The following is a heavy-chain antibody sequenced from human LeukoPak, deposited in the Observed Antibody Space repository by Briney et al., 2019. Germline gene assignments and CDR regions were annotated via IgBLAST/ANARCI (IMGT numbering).Heavy chain of an antibody. CDR3: ARGTPVPAAIPTYYDFWSGYWSPSYYYYYMDV. CDR2: INHSGST. J-gene: IGHJ6*03. Sequence: SETLSLTCAVYGGSFSGYYWSWIRQPPGKGLEWIGEINHSGSTNYNPSLKSRVTISVDTSKNQFSLKLSSVTAADTAVYYCARGTPVPAAIPTYYDFWSGYWSPSYYYYYMDVWGKGTTVTVSS. D-gene: IGHD3-3*01. V-gene: IGHV4-34*01. CDR1: GGSFSGYY.